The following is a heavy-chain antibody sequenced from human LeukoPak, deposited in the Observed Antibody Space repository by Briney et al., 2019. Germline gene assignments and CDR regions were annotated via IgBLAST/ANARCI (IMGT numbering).Heavy chain of an antibody. V-gene: IGHV1-69*06. CDR2: IIPIFGTA. J-gene: IGHJ3*02. CDR1: GGTFSSYA. CDR3: AAVKTYYYDTSGYYFPLNAFDI. Sequence: SVKVSCKASGGTFSSYAISWVRHAPGQGLEWMGGIIPIFGTANYAQKFQGRVTITADKSTSTAYMELSSLRSEDTAVYYCAAVKTYYYDTSGYYFPLNAFDIWGQGTMVTVSS. D-gene: IGHD3-22*01.